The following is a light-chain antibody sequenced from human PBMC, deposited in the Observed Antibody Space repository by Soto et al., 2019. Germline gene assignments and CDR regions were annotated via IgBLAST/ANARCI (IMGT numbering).Light chain of an antibody. J-gene: IGKJ1*01. CDR2: AAS. V-gene: IGKV1-39*01. Sequence: EIQMTQSPSSLSASVCDRVTITCLASQSISSYLNWYQQKPGKAPKLLIYAASSLQSGVPSRFSGSGSGTDFTLTINSLQPEDFATYYCQQSYSAPRTFGQGSKVDI. CDR3: QQSYSAPRT. CDR1: QSISSY.